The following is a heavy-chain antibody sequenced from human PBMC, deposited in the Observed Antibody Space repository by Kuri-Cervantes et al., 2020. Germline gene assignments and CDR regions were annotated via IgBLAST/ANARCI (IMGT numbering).Heavy chain of an antibody. CDR1: GGSISSGSYY. J-gene: IGHJ4*02. CDR3: ARSFTRPGSRSAYYFDY. D-gene: IGHD4-17*01. CDR2: IYTSGST. Sequence: SETLSLTCTVSGGSISSGSYYWSWIRQPAGKGLEWIGRIYTSGSTNYNPSLKSRVTISVDTSKNQFSLKLSSVTAADTAVYYCARSFTRPGSRSAYYFDYWGQGTLVTVSS. V-gene: IGHV4-61*02.